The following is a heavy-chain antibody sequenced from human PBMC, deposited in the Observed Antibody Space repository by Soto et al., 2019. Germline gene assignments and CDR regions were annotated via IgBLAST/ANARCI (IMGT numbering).Heavy chain of an antibody. CDR1: GFSLNTGGLG. D-gene: IGHD2-21*02. V-gene: IGHV2-5*02. CDR3: VHSRCGGDCLRSYSSHYYYGMDV. CDR2: IYWDDDK. Sequence: QITLKESGPTLVKPTQTLTLTCTVSGFSLNTGGLGVGWIRQPPGKALEWLELIYWDDDKRYSPSLKNRLGISKDTSNNLVVFTMTNMDPVDTATYYCVHSRCGGDCLRSYSSHYYYGMDVWGQGTTVTVSS. J-gene: IGHJ6*02.